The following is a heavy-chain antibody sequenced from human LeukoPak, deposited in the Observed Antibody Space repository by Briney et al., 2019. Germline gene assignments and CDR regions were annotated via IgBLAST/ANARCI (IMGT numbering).Heavy chain of an antibody. Sequence: GGPLKISCKGSGYSLTSDWIGWVRQMPGKGLEWMGIIYPGDSDTRYSPSFQGQVTISADKSISTAYLQWSRLKASDTAMYYCARQGTTGSEAFDIWGQGTMVTVSS. CDR2: IYPGDSDT. V-gene: IGHV5-51*01. CDR3: ARQGTTGSEAFDI. CDR1: GYSLTSDW. D-gene: IGHD1-1*01. J-gene: IGHJ3*02.